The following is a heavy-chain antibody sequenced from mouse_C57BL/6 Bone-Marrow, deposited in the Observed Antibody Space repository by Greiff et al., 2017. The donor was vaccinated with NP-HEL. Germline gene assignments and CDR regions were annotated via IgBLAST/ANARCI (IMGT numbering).Heavy chain of an antibody. CDR2: IYPGSGNT. CDR1: GYTFTDYY. J-gene: IGHJ2*01. V-gene: IGHV1-76*01. Sequence: QVQLQQSGAELVRPGASVKLSCKASGYTFTDYYINWVKQRPGQGLEWIARIYPGSGNTYYNEKFKGKATLTAEKSSSTAYMQLSSLTSEDSAVYFCARSEGVPFDYWGQGTTLTVSS. CDR3: ARSEGVPFDY.